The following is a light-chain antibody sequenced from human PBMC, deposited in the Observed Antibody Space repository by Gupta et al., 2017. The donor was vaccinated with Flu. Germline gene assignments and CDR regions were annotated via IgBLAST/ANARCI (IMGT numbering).Light chain of an antibody. V-gene: IGKV1-33*01. CDR3: QQYYDLPVFT. CDR2: DAY. Sequence: DIQMTQSPSSLSASVGDRVTITCQASQDISTFLNWYQQKPGKAPRLLIYDAYNWETGVPSRFSGSGYGTDFTLTITNRQPEDFATYYCQQYYDLPVFTFGHGTSVDMK. J-gene: IGKJ3*01. CDR1: QDISTF.